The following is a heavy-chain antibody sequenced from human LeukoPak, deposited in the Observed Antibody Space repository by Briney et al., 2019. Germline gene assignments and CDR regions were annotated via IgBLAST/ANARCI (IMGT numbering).Heavy chain of an antibody. CDR1: GGSFSGYY. D-gene: IGHD6-13*01. J-gene: IGHJ6*02. CDR3: ARDPLAAAGVLFSYYYYGMDV. CDR2: INHSGST. V-gene: IGHV4-34*01. Sequence: SETLSLTCAVYGGSFSGYYWSWIRQPPGKGLEWIGEINHSGSTNYNPSLKSRVTISVDTSKNQFSLKLSSVTAADTAVYYCARDPLAAAGVLFSYYYYGMDVWGQGTTVTVSS.